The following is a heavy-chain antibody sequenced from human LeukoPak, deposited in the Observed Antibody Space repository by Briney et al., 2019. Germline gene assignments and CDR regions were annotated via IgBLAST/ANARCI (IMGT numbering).Heavy chain of an antibody. Sequence: GGSLRLSCAASGFTFSSYSINWVRQAPGKGLEWVSSISSSSSYIYYADSVKGRFTISRDNAKNSLYLQMNSLRAEDTAVYYCARASIPAAPTDAFDIWGQGTMVTVSS. J-gene: IGHJ3*02. CDR1: GFTFSSYS. V-gene: IGHV3-21*01. CDR2: ISSSSSYI. D-gene: IGHD2-2*01. CDR3: ARASIPAAPTDAFDI.